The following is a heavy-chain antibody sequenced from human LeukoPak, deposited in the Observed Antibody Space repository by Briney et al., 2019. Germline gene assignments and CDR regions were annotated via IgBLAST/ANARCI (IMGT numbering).Heavy chain of an antibody. V-gene: IGHV4-59*01. D-gene: IGHD3-22*01. CDR3: ARTYDSRTYGMDV. Sequence: PSETLSLTCTVSGGSISSYYWSWIRQPPGKGLEWIGYIYYSGSTNYNPSLKSRVTISVDTSKNQFSLKLSSVTAADTAVYYCARTYDSRTYGMDVWGQGTTVTVSS. J-gene: IGHJ6*02. CDR1: GGSISSYY. CDR2: IYYSGST.